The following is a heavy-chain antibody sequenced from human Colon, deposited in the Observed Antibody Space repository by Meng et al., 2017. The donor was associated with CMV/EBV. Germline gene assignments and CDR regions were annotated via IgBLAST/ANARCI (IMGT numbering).Heavy chain of an antibody. D-gene: IGHD3-3*01. J-gene: IGHJ6*02. Sequence: GGSLRLSCAASGFTFSDYYMTWIRQGPGKGLEWVAHISGSGALVYYGDSVKGRFTISRDNAKNSLDLQMNSLRGEDTAVYYCARGDYDFWSGYQNYGMDVWGQGTTVTISS. CDR2: ISGSGALV. V-gene: IGHV3-11*04. CDR1: GFTFSDYY. CDR3: ARGDYDFWSGYQNYGMDV.